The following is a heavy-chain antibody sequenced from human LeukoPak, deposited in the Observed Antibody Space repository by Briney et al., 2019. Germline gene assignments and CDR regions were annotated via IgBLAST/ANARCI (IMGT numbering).Heavy chain of an antibody. CDR2: IYYSGST. D-gene: IGHD2-2*01. Sequence: SETLSLTCTVSGGSIRSSSYLWGWIRQPPGKGLDWIGSIYYSGSTYYNPSLKSRVTMSVDTSKNQFSLKLRSVTAADTAVYYCARGRREYCTSTSCYYYFDYWGQGTLVTVSS. CDR1: GGSIRSSSYL. CDR3: ARGRREYCTSTSCYYYFDY. V-gene: IGHV4-39*01. J-gene: IGHJ4*02.